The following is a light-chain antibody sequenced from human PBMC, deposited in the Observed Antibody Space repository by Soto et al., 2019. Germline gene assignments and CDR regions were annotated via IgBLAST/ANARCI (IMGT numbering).Light chain of an antibody. CDR1: QSVGNY. CDR2: DAS. V-gene: IGKV1D-12*01. J-gene: IGKJ4*01. CDR3: QQSNSFPRT. Sequence: DIQMTQSPSSVSASVGDRVTITCRASQSVGNYLAWFQQKPGKAPKLLIFDASSLHSAVPSRFTGGGSGTDFTLTINNLQPEDFATYFCQQSNSFPRTFGGGTKVEI.